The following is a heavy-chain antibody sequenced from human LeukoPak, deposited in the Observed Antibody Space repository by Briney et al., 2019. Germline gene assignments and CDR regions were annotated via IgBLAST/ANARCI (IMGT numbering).Heavy chain of an antibody. J-gene: IGHJ4*02. V-gene: IGHV4-61*02. CDR2: IYTSGST. D-gene: IGHD6-13*01. Sequence: PSQTLSLTCTVSGGSISSGSYYWSWIRQPAGKGLEWIGRIYTSGSTNYNPSLKSRVTISVDTSKNQFSLKQSSVTAADTAVYYCARTAAGTPNHFDYWGQGTLVTVSS. CDR3: ARTAAGTPNHFDY. CDR1: GGSISSGSYY.